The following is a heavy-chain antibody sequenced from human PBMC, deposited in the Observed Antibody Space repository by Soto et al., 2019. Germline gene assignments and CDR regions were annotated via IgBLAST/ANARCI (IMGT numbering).Heavy chain of an antibody. J-gene: IGHJ4*02. V-gene: IGHV1-69*13. D-gene: IGHD3-22*01. Sequence: SVKVSCKASGGTFSSYAISWVRQAPGQGLEWMGGIIPIFGTANYAQKFQGRVTITADESTSTAYMELSSLRSEDTAVYYCASAAGSYYYDSSGYLGSKYYFDYWGQGTLVTVSS. CDR3: ASAAGSYYYDSSGYLGSKYYFDY. CDR2: IIPIFGTA. CDR1: GGTFSSYA.